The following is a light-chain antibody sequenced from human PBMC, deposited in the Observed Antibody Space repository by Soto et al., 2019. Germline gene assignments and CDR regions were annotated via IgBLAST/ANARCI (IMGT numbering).Light chain of an antibody. CDR2: DAS. CDR3: QPYNSYPQWT. Sequence: DIQMTQSPSTLSASVGDRVTITCRASQSISSWLAWYQQKPGQAPKLLIYDASSLESGVPSRFSGSGSGTEFTLPISSLQPDGFATSYCQPYNSYPQWTFGQGTKVEIK. V-gene: IGKV1-5*01. J-gene: IGKJ1*01. CDR1: QSISSW.